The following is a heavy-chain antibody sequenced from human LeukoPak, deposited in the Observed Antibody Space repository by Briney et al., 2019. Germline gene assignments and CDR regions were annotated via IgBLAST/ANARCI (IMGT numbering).Heavy chain of an antibody. J-gene: IGHJ4*02. V-gene: IGHV3-23*01. CDR3: TTDRNYYDRSGHYYRDDS. Sequence: GGSLRLSCAASGFTFSSYSMSWVRQAPGEGLEWVSAISPSGDSTSYPDSVKGRFTISRDNSKNTLYLQMNSLKNEDTAVYYCTTDRNYYDRSGHYYRDDSWGQGTLVTVSS. CDR2: ISPSGDST. CDR1: GFTFSSYS. D-gene: IGHD3-22*01.